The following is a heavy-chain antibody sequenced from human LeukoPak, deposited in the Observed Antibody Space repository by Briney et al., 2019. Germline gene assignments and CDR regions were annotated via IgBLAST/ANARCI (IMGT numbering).Heavy chain of an antibody. V-gene: IGHV1-69*05. D-gene: IGHD2-2*02. CDR2: IIPIFGTP. J-gene: IGHJ4*02. CDR1: GGTFSSYA. CDR3: ARGRDCSSTSCYRSYFDY. Sequence: GASVKVSCKASGGTFSSYAISWVRQAPGQGLEWMGGIIPIFGTPNYAQKFQGRVTITTDESTSTAYMELSSLRSEDTAVYYCARGRDCSSTSCYRSYFDYWGQGTLVTVSS.